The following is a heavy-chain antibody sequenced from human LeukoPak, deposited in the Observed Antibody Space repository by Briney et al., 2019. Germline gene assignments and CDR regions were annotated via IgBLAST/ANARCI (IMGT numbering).Heavy chain of an antibody. Sequence: ASLKVSCKAPAYTFTDYYLHWVRQAPGQRLEWMGWINPNSGGTNYVQKFQGRVTMTRDTSISTAYMELSSLRSEDTAVYYCARAFSFGRDYWGQGTLVTVSS. J-gene: IGHJ4*02. CDR3: ARAFSFGRDY. D-gene: IGHD3-3*01. V-gene: IGHV1-2*02. CDR2: INPNSGGT. CDR1: AYTFTDYY.